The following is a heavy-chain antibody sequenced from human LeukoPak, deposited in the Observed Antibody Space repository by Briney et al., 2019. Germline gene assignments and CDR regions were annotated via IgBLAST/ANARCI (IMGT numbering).Heavy chain of an antibody. Sequence: ASVKVSCKASGYRFTRYAINWVRQAPGQGLEWMGWISAYNGNTDYAQKFQGRVTMTTDTSTSTAYMELRSLTSDDTAVYYCARDPLRSTWSTYYNALDVWGQGTTVTVSS. CDR3: ARDPLRSTWSTYYNALDV. CDR2: ISAYNGNT. V-gene: IGHV1-18*01. CDR1: GYRFTRYA. D-gene: IGHD6-13*01. J-gene: IGHJ6*02.